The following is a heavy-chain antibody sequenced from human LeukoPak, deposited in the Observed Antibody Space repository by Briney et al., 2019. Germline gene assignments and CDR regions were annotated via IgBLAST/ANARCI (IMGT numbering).Heavy chain of an antibody. CDR1: GGTFSSYA. CDR2: IIPIFGTA. Sequence: SVKVSCKASGGTFSSYAISWVRQAPGQGLEWMGGIIPIFGTANYAQKFQGRVTITADESTSTAYMELGSLRSEDTAVYYCARGAGSSWYLRGAPNVVDYWGQGTLVTVSS. V-gene: IGHV1-69*13. D-gene: IGHD6-13*01. CDR3: ARGAGSSWYLRGAPNVVDY. J-gene: IGHJ4*02.